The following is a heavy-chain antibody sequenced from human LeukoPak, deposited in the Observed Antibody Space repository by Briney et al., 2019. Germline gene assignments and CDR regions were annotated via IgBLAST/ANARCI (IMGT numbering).Heavy chain of an antibody. CDR2: ISTYNGNT. D-gene: IGHD4-23*01. CDR1: GYTFTNYG. CDR3: ARSGYGGWGYYYYMDV. V-gene: IGHV1-18*01. Sequence: ASVKVSCKASGYTFTNYGISWVRQAPGQGPEWMGWISTYNGNTNYAQKLQDRVTMTTDTSTSTAYMELSSLRSEDTAVYYCARSGYGGWGYYYYMDVWGKGTTVTVSS. J-gene: IGHJ6*03.